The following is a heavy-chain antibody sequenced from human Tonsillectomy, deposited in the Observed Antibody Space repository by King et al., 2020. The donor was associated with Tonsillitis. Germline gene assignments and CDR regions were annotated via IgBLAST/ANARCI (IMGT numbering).Heavy chain of an antibody. J-gene: IGHJ4*02. D-gene: IGHD6-19*01. CDR2: ISGSGGST. CDR1: GFSFSSFA. V-gene: IGHV3-23*01. CDR3: AKGGSGWYGGLDY. Sequence: VQSGGSLSLSCAASGFSFSSFAMNWVRQAPGGGLEWGSTISGSGGSTYYADSVKGRFTITRDNSKNTVHLQMDSLRAEDTAVYYCAKGGSGWYGGLDYWGQGTLVTVSS.